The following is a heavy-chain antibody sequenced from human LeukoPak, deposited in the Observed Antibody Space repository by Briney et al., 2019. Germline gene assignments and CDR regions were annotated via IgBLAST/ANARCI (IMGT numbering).Heavy chain of an antibody. J-gene: IGHJ4*02. CDR1: GGSISSSSYY. CDR2: IYYSGST. Sequence: SETLSLTXTVSGGSISSSSYYWGWICPPPGKGLEWIGSIYYSGSTCYSPSLKSRVTIPVDTSKNQFSLKLSSVTAADTAVYYCARSTPPLGYYDSSGYYITPYYWGQGTLVTVSS. D-gene: IGHD3-22*01. V-gene: IGHV4-39*01. CDR3: ARSTPPLGYYDSSGYYITPYY.